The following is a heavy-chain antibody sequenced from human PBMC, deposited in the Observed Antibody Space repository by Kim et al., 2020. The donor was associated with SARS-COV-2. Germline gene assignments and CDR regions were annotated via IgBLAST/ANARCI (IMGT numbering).Heavy chain of an antibody. CDR3: TKVKTNRLGFCSVGSCYGLPTQEAFDI. CDR2: LCYDGSNK. V-gene: IGHV3-33*03. D-gene: IGHD2-15*01. CDR1: GFSLTSHG. Sequence: GGSLRLSCAASGFSLTSHGMHWVRQAPGKGLEWVAFLCYDGSNKYYADSVVGRFTISRDNSKKALYLQMNRLRAGDTAVYYCTKVKTNRLGFCSVGSCYGLPTQEAFDIWGQETTVTVSS. J-gene: IGHJ3*02.